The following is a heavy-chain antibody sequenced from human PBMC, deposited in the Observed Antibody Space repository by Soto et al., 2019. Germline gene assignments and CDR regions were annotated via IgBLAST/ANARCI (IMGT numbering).Heavy chain of an antibody. J-gene: IGHJ3*02. Sequence: PSETLSLTCAVYGGSFSGYYWSWIRQPPGKGLEWIGEINHSGSTNYNPSLKSRVTISVDTSKNQFSLKLSSVTAADTAVYYCARKSGLRSVAFDIWGQGTMVTVSS. CDR3: ARKSGLRSVAFDI. CDR1: GGSFSGYY. V-gene: IGHV4-34*01. D-gene: IGHD4-17*01. CDR2: INHSGST.